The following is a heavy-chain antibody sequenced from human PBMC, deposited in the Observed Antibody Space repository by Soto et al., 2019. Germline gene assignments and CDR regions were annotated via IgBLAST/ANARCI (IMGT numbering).Heavy chain of an antibody. V-gene: IGHV1-46*01. CDR2: LNPSGGST. CDR1: GYTFTNYH. D-gene: IGHD2-15*01. Sequence: ASVKVSCKASGYTFTNYHMHWVRQAPGQGLEWMGILNPSGGSTSYAQKFQGRVTMTRDTSTSTVYMELSSLGPDDTAVYYCARASCSGGSCYYGMDVWGQGTTVTVSS. CDR3: ARASCSGGSCYYGMDV. J-gene: IGHJ6*02.